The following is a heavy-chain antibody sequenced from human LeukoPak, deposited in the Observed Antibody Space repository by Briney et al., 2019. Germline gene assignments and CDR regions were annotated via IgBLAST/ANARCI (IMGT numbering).Heavy chain of an antibody. CDR2: IYYSGST. J-gene: IGHJ4*02. CDR1: GGSISSGGYY. V-gene: IGHV4-31*03. Sequence: SQTLSLTCTVSGGSISSGGYYWSWIRQHPGKGLEWIGYIYYSGSTYYNPSLKSRVTISVDTSKNQFSLKLSSVTAADTAVYYYARFYDSSGYYHDYWGQGTLVTVSS. CDR3: ARFYDSSGYYHDY. D-gene: IGHD3-22*01.